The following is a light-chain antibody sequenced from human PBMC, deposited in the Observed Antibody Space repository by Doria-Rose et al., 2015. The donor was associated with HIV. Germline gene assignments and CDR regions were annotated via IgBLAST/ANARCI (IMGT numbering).Light chain of an antibody. CDR1: QSFSSTY. CDR2: DGS. CDR3: HQYGTSWT. J-gene: IGKJ1*01. Sequence: EIVLTQSPGTLSLSPGERATLSCRASQSFSSTYLAWYQQKPGQAHSLLIYDGSTRATGIPDRFSASGSGTDFTLTINRLEPEDFALYYCHQYGTSWTFGQGT. V-gene: IGKV3-20*01.